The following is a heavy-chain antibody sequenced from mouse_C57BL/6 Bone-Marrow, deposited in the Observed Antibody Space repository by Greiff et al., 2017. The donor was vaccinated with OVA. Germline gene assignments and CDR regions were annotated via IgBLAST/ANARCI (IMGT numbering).Heavy chain of an antibody. J-gene: IGHJ2*01. Sequence: EVHLVESGGGLVKPGGSLKLSCAASGFTFSSYAMSWVRQTPEKRLEWVATISDGGSYTYYPDNVKGRFTISRDNAKNNLYLQMSHLKSEDTAMYYCARVPTTVVPRNYFDYWGQGTTLTVSS. D-gene: IGHD1-1*01. CDR3: ARVPTTVVPRNYFDY. V-gene: IGHV5-4*01. CDR2: ISDGGSYT. CDR1: GFTFSSYA.